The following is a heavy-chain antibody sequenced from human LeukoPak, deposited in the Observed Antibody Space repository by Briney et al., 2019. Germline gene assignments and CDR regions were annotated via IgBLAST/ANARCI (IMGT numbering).Heavy chain of an antibody. V-gene: IGHV3-13*01. D-gene: IGHD3-16*02. CDR1: GFTFSSYD. J-gene: IGHJ4*02. Sequence: PGGSLRLSCAASGFTFSSYDMHWVRQATGKGVEWVSAIGTAGDTYYPGSVKGRFTISRENAKNSLYLQMNSLRAGDTAVYYCARGHGYYDYVWGSYHEPNPHFDYWGQGTLVTVSS. CDR2: IGTAGDT. CDR3: ARGHGYYDYVWGSYHEPNPHFDY.